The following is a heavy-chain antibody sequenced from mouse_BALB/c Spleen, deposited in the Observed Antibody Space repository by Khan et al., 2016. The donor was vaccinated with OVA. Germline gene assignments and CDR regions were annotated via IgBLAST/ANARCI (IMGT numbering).Heavy chain of an antibody. CDR3: ADHLTGPFAY. J-gene: IGHJ3*01. Sequence: VQLKESGGDLVKPGGSLKLSCAASGFTFSSYSMSWVRQTPDKRLEWVASISSGGDYTYYPDSVKGRFTISRDNAKNTLYLQMSDLTSEDTAMYYCADHLTGPFAYWGQGTLVTGSA. CDR1: GFTFSSYS. D-gene: IGHD4-1*01. V-gene: IGHV5-6*01. CDR2: ISSGGDYT.